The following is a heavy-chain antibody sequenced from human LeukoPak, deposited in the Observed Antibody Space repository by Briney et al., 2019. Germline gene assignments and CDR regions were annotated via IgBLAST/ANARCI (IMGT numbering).Heavy chain of an antibody. D-gene: IGHD4-23*01. V-gene: IGHV4-39*02. CDR2: LYYNGNT. Sequence: PSETLSLTCTVSGGTFSNNYNWDWIREPPRKGLEGTGSLYYNGNTYYNPSLKSRLTISVDTSKSHFSLQLRSVTAEDTAVYFCTRSSDFGGYYFYYYMDVWGKGTTVSVSS. CDR3: TRSSDFGGYYFYYYMDV. J-gene: IGHJ6*03. CDR1: GGTFSNNYN.